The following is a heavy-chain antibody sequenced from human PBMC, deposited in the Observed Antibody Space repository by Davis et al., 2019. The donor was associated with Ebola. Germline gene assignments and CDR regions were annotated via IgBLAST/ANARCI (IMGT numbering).Heavy chain of an antibody. CDR1: GYTFTSYY. J-gene: IGHJ4*02. CDR3: AALLTGLIDY. CDR2: IIPIFGTA. Sequence: SVKVSCKASGYTFTSYYMHWVRQAPGQGLEWMGGIIPIFGTANYAQKFQGRVTITADESTSTAYMELSSLRSEDTAVYYCAALLTGLIDYWGQGTLVTVSS. V-gene: IGHV1-69*13. D-gene: IGHD7-27*01.